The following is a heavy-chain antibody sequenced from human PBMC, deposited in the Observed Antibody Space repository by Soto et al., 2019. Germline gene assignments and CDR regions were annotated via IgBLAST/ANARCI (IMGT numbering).Heavy chain of an antibody. D-gene: IGHD3-9*01. CDR2: ISSSAIST. CDR1: GFTFSTYA. Sequence: EVQLLESGGGLIQPGGSLRLSCAASGFTFSTYAMNWVRQTPGKGLEWVATISSSAISTNYADSVKGRFTISRDNSKNVHYLRMTSLRTEDTAVYFCAKKAYDAVTGHYFDYWGQGTLVTVSS. V-gene: IGHV3-23*01. J-gene: IGHJ4*02. CDR3: AKKAYDAVTGHYFDY.